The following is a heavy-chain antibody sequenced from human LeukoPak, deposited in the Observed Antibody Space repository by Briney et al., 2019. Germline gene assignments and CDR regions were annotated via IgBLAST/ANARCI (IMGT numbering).Heavy chain of an antibody. CDR3: ARRYSGSPDAFDI. CDR2: ISYDGSNK. J-gene: IGHJ3*02. V-gene: IGHV3-30*04. Sequence: AGGSLRLSCAASGFTFSSYAMHWVRQAPGKGLEWVAVISYDGSNKYYADSVKGRFTISRDNSKNTLYLQMNSLRAEDTAVYYCARRYSGSPDAFDIWGQGTMVTVSS. D-gene: IGHD1-26*01. CDR1: GFTFSSYA.